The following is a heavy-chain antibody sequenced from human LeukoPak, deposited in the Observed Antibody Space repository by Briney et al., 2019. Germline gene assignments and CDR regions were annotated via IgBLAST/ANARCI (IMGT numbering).Heavy chain of an antibody. Sequence: GASVKVSCKASGYTFTSYDINWVRQATGQGLEWMGWMNPNSGNTGYAQKFQGRVTITRNTSISTAYMELSSLRSEDTAVYYCARGIRSGLMVYAIPALVVGDYYYMDVWGKGTTVTVSS. D-gene: IGHD2-8*01. CDR1: GYTFTSYD. CDR2: MNPNSGNT. V-gene: IGHV1-8*03. CDR3: ARGIRSGLMVYAIPALVVGDYYYMDV. J-gene: IGHJ6*03.